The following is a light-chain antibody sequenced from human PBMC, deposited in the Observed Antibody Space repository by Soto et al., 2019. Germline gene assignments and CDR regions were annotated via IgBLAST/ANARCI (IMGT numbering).Light chain of an antibody. V-gene: IGLV2-11*01. J-gene: IGLJ1*01. CDR1: SSDVGGYNY. Sequence: QSVLTQPASVSASPGQSITIPCTGTSSDVGGYNYVSWYQQHPGKAPKLMIYDVSKRPSGVPDRFSGSKSGNTASLTISGLQAEDEADYYCCSYAGSYSYVFGTGTKVTVL. CDR2: DVS. CDR3: CSYAGSYSYV.